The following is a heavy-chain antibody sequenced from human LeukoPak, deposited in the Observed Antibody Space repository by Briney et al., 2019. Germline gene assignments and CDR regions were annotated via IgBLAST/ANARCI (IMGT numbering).Heavy chain of an antibody. CDR2: ITDMFRTG. CDR3: AEINLVEEGGRIVNWLDP. D-gene: IGHD1-26*01. J-gene: IGHJ5*02. V-gene: IGHV1-69*05. CDR1: GGIFRSYG. Sequence: GASVKVSCKASGGIFRSYGVSWVRQAPGQGLEWMGGITDMFRTGNYAQKFQGRVTITTDESTRTAYMELSSLTFEDTAVYYCAEINLVEEGGRIVNWLDPWGQGTLVTVSS.